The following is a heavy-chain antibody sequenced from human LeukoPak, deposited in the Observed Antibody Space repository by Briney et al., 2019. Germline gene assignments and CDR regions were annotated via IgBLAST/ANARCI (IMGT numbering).Heavy chain of an antibody. Sequence: SVKVSCKAPGGTFSSYAISWVRQAPGQGLEWMGGIIPIFGTTNYAQKFQGRVTITADESTSTAYMELSSLRSEDTAVYYCARDYYGSGTYYKPFDYWGQGTLVTVSS. J-gene: IGHJ4*02. CDR3: ARDYYGSGTYYKPFDY. CDR2: IIPIFGTT. V-gene: IGHV1-69*13. CDR1: GGTFSSYA. D-gene: IGHD3-10*01.